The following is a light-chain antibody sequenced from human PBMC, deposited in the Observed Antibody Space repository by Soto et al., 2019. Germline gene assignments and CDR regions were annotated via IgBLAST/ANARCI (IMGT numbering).Light chain of an antibody. Sequence: EVVMTQSPATLSVSPGEGVTLSCRANQGIGDTLAWYQHKPGQTPRLLIYDTSTRATGVPTRFSGSRSGAEFTLTINSLQPDDFAVYYCQQRSNWPSITFGQGTRLEIK. CDR3: QQRSNWPSIT. CDR2: DTS. CDR1: QGIGDT. J-gene: IGKJ5*01. V-gene: IGKV3-15*01.